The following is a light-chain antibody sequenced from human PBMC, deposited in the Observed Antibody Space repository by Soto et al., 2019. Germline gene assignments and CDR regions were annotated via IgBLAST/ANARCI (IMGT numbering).Light chain of an antibody. CDR2: AAS. CDR3: LQDYDYPRT. CDR1: QGIRSD. Sequence: AIPMTQSPSSLSASVGDRVTITCRASQGIRSDLGWYQQKPGKAPKLLIYAASSLQSGVPSRFSGSRSGTXXXXXXXXXXXXDXXTYYCLQDYDYPRTFGQGTKVEIK. J-gene: IGKJ1*01. V-gene: IGKV1-6*01.